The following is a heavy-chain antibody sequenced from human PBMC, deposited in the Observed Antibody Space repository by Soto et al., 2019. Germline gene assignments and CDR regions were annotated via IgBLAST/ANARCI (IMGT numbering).Heavy chain of an antibody. D-gene: IGHD5-18*01. V-gene: IGHV4-34*01. Sequence: QVQLQQWGAGLLKPSETLSLTCAVYGGSFSGYYWSWIRQPPGKGLEWIGEINHSGSTNYNPSLKRRVTISVDTSKNQFSLKLSSVTAADTAVYYCAREKMRYSYGYTGGWFDPWGKGTLVTVSS. CDR3: AREKMRYSYGYTGGWFDP. J-gene: IGHJ5*02. CDR1: GGSFSGYY. CDR2: INHSGST.